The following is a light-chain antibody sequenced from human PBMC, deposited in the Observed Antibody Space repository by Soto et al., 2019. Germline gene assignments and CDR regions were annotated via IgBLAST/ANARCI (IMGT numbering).Light chain of an antibody. Sequence: DMQMTQSPSTLSASVGDRVTITCRANQRSSRWLAWYQHKPGKAPRLLICRASSLESGVPARFSGSGSGTEFTLTISSLQPDDFATYYCQQYNSYSGYTFGQGTKLEIK. CDR1: QRSSRW. J-gene: IGKJ2*01. CDR2: RAS. V-gene: IGKV1-5*03. CDR3: QQYNSYSGYT.